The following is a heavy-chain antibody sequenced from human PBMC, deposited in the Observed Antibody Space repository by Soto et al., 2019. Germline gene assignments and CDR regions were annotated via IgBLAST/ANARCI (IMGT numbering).Heavy chain of an antibody. V-gene: IGHV2-5*01. CDR1: GFSLSSSAVGVG. CDR2: IYWNDDK. J-gene: IGHJ4*02. D-gene: IGHD3-3*01. CDR3: AHGPPREIPRYDFWSGYYSDY. Sequence: SGPTLVNPTQTLTLTCTFSGFSLSSSAVGVGVGWIRQPPGKALEWLALIYWNDDKRYSPSLKSRLTITKDTSKNQVVLTMTNMDPVDTATYYCAHGPPREIPRYDFWSGYYSDYWGQGTLVTVSS.